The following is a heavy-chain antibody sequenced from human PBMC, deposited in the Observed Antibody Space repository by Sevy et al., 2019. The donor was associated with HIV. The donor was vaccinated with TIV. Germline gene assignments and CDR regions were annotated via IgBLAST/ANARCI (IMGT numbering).Heavy chain of an antibody. CDR3: ARDLGYTYGNYFDY. J-gene: IGHJ4*02. CDR2: IYTSGNT. D-gene: IGHD5-18*01. V-gene: IGHV4-61*02. CDR1: GGSISSGSYY. Sequence: SETLSLTCTVSGGSISSGSYYWSWIRQPAGKRLEWIGRIYTSGNTNYSPSYNPSLKSRVTMSVETSKNQFSLKLTSMTAADTAVYYCARDLGYTYGNYFDYWGQRTLVTVSS.